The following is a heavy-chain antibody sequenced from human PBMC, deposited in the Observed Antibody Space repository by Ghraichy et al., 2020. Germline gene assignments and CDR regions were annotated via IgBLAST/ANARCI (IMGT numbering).Heavy chain of an antibody. J-gene: IGHJ6*02. D-gene: IGHD2-2*01. Sequence: GGSLRLSCAASGFTFSSYSMNWVRQAPGKGLEWVSYISSSSSTIYYADSVKGRFTISRDNAKNSLYLQMNSLRDEDTAVYYCARGQGYCSSTSCYFYYYYYGMDVWGQGTTVTVPS. CDR2: ISSSSSTI. CDR1: GFTFSSYS. CDR3: ARGQGYCSSTSCYFYYYYYGMDV. V-gene: IGHV3-48*02.